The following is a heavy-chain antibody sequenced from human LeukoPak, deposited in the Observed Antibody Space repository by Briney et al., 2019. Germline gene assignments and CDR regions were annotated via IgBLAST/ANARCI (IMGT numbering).Heavy chain of an antibody. Sequence: SETLSLTCAVYGGSFSGYYWNWIRQPPGKGLEWIGEINHSGSTNYIPSLKSRVTISVDTSKNQFSLKLSSVTAADTAVYYCARGTHIVVVPAAILFDPWGQGTLVTVSS. CDR1: GGSFSGYY. D-gene: IGHD2-2*01. V-gene: IGHV4-34*01. J-gene: IGHJ5*02. CDR3: ARGTHIVVVPAAILFDP. CDR2: INHSGST.